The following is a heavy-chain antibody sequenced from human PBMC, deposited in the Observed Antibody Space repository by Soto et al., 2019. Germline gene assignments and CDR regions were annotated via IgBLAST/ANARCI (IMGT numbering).Heavy chain of an antibody. V-gene: IGHV3-23*01. J-gene: IGHJ4*02. CDR1: GFTFSSYA. CDR3: AILPPVNRVARASPARCDY. D-gene: IGHD5-12*01. CDR2: ISGSGGST. Sequence: GGSLRLSCAASGFTFSSYAMSWVRQAPGKGLEWVSAISGSGGSTYYADSVKGRFTISRDNSKNTLYLQMNSLGAEDTAVYYCAILPPVNRVARASPARCDYWGKGTLGTVAS.